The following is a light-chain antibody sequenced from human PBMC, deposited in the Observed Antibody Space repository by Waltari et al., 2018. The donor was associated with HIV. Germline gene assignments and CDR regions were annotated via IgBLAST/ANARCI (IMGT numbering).Light chain of an antibody. CDR3: QQRSHWPLT. CDR1: QSVSDF. V-gene: IGKV3-11*01. J-gene: IGKJ4*01. CDR2: DAS. Sequence: ETVLTQSPAILSLSPGERATLACRANQSVSDFLAWYRQTPGQPPRLLIYDASTRATGTPARFSGSGSGTDFTLTISSLEPEDFAVYYCQQRSHWPLTFGGGTKVEMK.